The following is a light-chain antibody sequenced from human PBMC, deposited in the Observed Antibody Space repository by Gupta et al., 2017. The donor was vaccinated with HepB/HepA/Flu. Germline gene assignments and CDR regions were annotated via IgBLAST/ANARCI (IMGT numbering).Light chain of an antibody. J-gene: IGLJ2*01. Sequence: QSALTQPASVSGSPGQSITLSCTGSGRDVGGYNLVSWYQQHPGIAPKLIIYEVSRRPSGVSHRFSGSKSGITASLTISGLQAEDEAIYYCSSYASGSTYVIFGGGTKLTFL. CDR3: SSYASGSTYVI. V-gene: IGLV2-23*02. CDR1: GRDVGGYNL. CDR2: EVS.